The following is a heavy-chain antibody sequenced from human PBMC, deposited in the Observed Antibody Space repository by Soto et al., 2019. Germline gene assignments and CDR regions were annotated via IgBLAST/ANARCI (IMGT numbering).Heavy chain of an antibody. D-gene: IGHD3-16*02. CDR2: INHSGST. V-gene: IGHV4-34*01. CDR1: GGSFSGYY. CDR3: ARGADYDYVWGSYRYPFYY. Sequence: SETLSLTCAVYGGSFSGYYWSWIRQPPGKGLEWIGEINHSGSTNYNPSLKSRVTISVDTSKNQFSLKLSSVTAADTAVYYCARGADYDYVWGSYRYPFYYWGQGTLVTVSS. J-gene: IGHJ4*02.